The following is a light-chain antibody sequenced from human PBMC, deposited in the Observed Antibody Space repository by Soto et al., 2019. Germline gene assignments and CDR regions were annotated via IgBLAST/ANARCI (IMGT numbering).Light chain of an antibody. J-gene: IGLJ2*01. CDR3: SSYTSSSTLVA. Sequence: QSVLTQSASVSGSPGQSVTISCTGTSSDVGGYNYVSWYQQHPGKAPKLLIFDVSNRPSGVSDRFSGSKSGNTASLTISGLQAEDEADYYCSSYTSSSTLVAFGGGTKVTVL. CDR2: DVS. V-gene: IGLV2-14*01. CDR1: SSDVGGYNY.